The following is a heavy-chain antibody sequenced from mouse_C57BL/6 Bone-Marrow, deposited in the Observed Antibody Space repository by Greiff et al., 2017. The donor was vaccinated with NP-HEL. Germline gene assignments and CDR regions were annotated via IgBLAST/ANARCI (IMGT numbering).Heavy chain of an antibody. V-gene: IGHV5-17*01. Sequence: EVQLVESGGGLVKPGGSLKLSCAASGFTFSDYGMHWVRQAPEKGLEWVAYISSGSSTIYYADTVKGRFTISRDNAKNTLFLQMTSLRSEDTVMYYCARDLLWYPDYWGQGTTLTVSS. CDR1: GFTFSDYG. D-gene: IGHD2-1*01. J-gene: IGHJ2*01. CDR2: ISSGSSTI. CDR3: ARDLLWYPDY.